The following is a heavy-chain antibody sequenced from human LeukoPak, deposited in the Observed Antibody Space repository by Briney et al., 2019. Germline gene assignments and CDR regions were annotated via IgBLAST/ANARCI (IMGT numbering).Heavy chain of an antibody. CDR3: ARPAEAYDSIAYHYYVY. CDR2: IYPADSDT. D-gene: IGHD3-22*01. J-gene: IGHJ4*02. CDR1: GYSITRCW. Sequence: GESLKIPCKGSGYSITRCWIVWVRQMPGKGLEWMGIIYPADSDTRYSPSFQGQVTISADKSINTAYLQWSSLKASDTAMYYCARPAEAYDSIAYHYYVYWGRRGMVTVSS. V-gene: IGHV5-51*01.